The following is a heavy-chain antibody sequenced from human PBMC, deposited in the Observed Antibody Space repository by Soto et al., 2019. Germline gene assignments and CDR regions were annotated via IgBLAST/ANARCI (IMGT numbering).Heavy chain of an antibody. J-gene: IGHJ3*02. V-gene: IGHV1-46*03. Sequence: ASLKVSYMASLYTFASTYLPWVRPPPGQGLEWMGIINTSGGSTSYAQKFQGRVNMTRDTSTSAVYMELSSLRSEDTAVYYCARNMGYDAFDIWGQGTMVTVSS. CDR2: INTSGGST. CDR1: LYTFASTY. CDR3: ARNMGYDAFDI. D-gene: IGHD1-26*01.